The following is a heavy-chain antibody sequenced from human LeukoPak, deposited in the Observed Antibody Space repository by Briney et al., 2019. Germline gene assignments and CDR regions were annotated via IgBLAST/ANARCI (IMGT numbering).Heavy chain of an antibody. Sequence: ASVKVSCKASGYTFTSYDINWVRQATGQGLEWMGWINPNSGGTNYAQKFQGRVTMTRDTSISTAYMELSRLRSDDTAVYYCARGGQDYWGQGTLVTVSS. CDR2: INPNSGGT. CDR3: ARGGQDY. V-gene: IGHV1-2*02. J-gene: IGHJ4*02. CDR1: GYTFTSYD.